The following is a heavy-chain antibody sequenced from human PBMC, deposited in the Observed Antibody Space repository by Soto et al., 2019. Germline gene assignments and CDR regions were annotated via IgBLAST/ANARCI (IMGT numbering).Heavy chain of an antibody. CDR1: GFTFSSYA. D-gene: IGHD3-3*01. CDR2: ISGSGGST. V-gene: IGHV3-23*01. Sequence: GVSLRLSCAASGFTFSSYAMSWVRQAPGKGLEWVSAISGSGGSTYYADSVKGRFTISRDNSKNTLYLQMSSLRAEDTAVYYCAKSLLYYDFWSGYYDLDYWGQGTLVTVSS. J-gene: IGHJ4*02. CDR3: AKSLLYYDFWSGYYDLDY.